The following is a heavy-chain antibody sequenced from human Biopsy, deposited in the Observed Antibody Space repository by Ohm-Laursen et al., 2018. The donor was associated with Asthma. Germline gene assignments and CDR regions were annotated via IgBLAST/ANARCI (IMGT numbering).Heavy chain of an antibody. J-gene: IGHJ4*02. CDR1: GYTVTRYA. CDR2: INTNTGTP. D-gene: IGHD3-22*01. Sequence: SVKVSCKVSGYTVTRYALNWVRQAPGQGLEWMGWINTNTGTPTYAQGFTGRFVFSLDTSVNTAHLQISNLKAEDTAVYYCARKISYYHEMSDPFFDYWGQGTLVTVSS. V-gene: IGHV7-4-1*02. CDR3: ARKISYYHEMSDPFFDY.